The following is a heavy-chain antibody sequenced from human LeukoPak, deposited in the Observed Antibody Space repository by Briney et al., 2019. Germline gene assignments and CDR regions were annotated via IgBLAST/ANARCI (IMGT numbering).Heavy chain of an antibody. J-gene: IGHJ4*02. CDR1: GGSFSDYY. D-gene: IGHD3-10*01. Sequence: PSETLSLTCAVYGGSFSDYYWNWIRQPPGKGLEWIGEINHTGSTNYNPSLKSRVTISVDTSKNQFFLKLTSVTAADTSFYYCARGDAWGSYYKRPFDYRGQGTLVTVSS. CDR3: ARGDAWGSYYKRPFDY. V-gene: IGHV4-34*01. CDR2: INHTGST.